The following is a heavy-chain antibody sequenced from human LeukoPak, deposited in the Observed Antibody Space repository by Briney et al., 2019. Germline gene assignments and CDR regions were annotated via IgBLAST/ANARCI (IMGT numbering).Heavy chain of an antibody. V-gene: IGHV3-23*02. J-gene: IGHJ4*02. CDR3: AKTTVGYSSGRFPGWPADY. Sequence: RGSLRLSCAASGFTLSSHPMNWVRQAPGEGLEWVSGIFGSGGSAHYGDSVKGRFTISRDNSKNTVYLEMNSLGVEDTAVYYCAKTTVGYSSGRFPGWPADYWGQGTLVTVSS. CDR1: GFTLSSHP. CDR2: IFGSGGSA. D-gene: IGHD2-15*01.